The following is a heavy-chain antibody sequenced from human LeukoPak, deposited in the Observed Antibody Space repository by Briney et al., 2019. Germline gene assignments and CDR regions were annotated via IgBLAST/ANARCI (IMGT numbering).Heavy chain of an antibody. J-gene: IGHJ6*03. D-gene: IGHD5-18*01. CDR1: GFTVSSNY. Sequence: GGSLRLSCAASGFTVSSNYMSWVRQAPGKGLEWDSVIYSGGSTYYADSVEGRFTISRDNSKNTLYLQMNRLRAEDTAVYYCARWDTAPIDYYYYMDVWGKGTTVTVSS. CDR3: ARWDTAPIDYYYYMDV. CDR2: IYSGGST. V-gene: IGHV3-66*02.